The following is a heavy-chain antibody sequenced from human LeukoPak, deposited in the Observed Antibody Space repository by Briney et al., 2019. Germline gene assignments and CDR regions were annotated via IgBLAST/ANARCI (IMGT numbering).Heavy chain of an antibody. Sequence: GGSLRLSCAASGFTFSSYSMNWVRQAPGKGLEWVSYISSSSSSIYYADSVKGRFTISRDNSKNTLTLQMNSLRTDDTAVYYCAKDLLSGSGFYSWGIFDSWGQGTLVTVSS. D-gene: IGHD3-10*01. V-gene: IGHV3-48*01. J-gene: IGHJ4*02. CDR1: GFTFSSYS. CDR3: AKDLLSGSGFYSWGIFDS. CDR2: ISSSSSSI.